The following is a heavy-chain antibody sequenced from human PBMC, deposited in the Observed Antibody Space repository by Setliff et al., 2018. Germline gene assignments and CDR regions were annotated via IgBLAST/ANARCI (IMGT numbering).Heavy chain of an antibody. Sequence: PSVKVSCKASGYTFTSHYMHWVRQAPGLGLEWMGTINPSSGRTSYAQKFQGRVTMTRDTSTSTVYMDMSSLRSEDTAVYYCARDVFPYHYEGAFDIWGQGTVVTVSS. CDR2: INPSSGRT. CDR1: GYTFTSHY. J-gene: IGHJ3*02. CDR3: ARDVFPYHYEGAFDI. V-gene: IGHV1-46*01. D-gene: IGHD3-22*01.